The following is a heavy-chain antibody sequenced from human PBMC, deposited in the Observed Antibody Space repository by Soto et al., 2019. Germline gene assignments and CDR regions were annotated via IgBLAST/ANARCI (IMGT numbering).Heavy chain of an antibody. CDR1: DGSISSGGYY. J-gene: IGHJ6*02. CDR3: ARDRKFSSSSSDSFGLVRTYFYGMDV. Sequence: SETLSLTCTVSDGSISSGGYYWSWIRQHPGKGLEWIGYIYYNGNTYYNPSLKSRVTISVDTSENQFSLRLRSVTAADTAVYYCARDRKFSSSSSDSFGLVRTYFYGMDVWGQGTTVTVSS. V-gene: IGHV4-31*03. CDR2: IYYNGNT. D-gene: IGHD6-6*01.